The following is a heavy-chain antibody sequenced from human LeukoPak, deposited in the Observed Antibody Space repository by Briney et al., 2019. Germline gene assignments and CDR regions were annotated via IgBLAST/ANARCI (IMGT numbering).Heavy chain of an antibody. Sequence: SVKVSCKASGGTFSSYAISWVRQAPGQGLGWMGGIIPIFGTANYAQKFQGRVTITADESTSTAYMELSSLRSEDTAVYYCASAWELLYGFDYWGQGTLVTVSS. CDR2: IIPIFGTA. CDR1: GGTFSSYA. CDR3: ASAWELLYGFDY. D-gene: IGHD1-26*01. J-gene: IGHJ4*02. V-gene: IGHV1-69*13.